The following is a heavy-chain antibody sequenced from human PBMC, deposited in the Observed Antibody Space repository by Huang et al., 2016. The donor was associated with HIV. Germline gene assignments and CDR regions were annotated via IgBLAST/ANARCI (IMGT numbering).Heavy chain of an antibody. CDR3: ARGSRQGKYYYGSGTAY. CDR1: GFTFSSYW. CDR2: IKSDGSST. Sequence: EVQLVESGGGLVQPGGSLRLSCAASGFTFSSYWMHWVRQVPGKGLVWVSHIKSDGSSTSYADSVKGRCTISRDHAKNTLYLQMNSLRAEDTAVYYCARGSRQGKYYYGSGTAYWGQGTLVTVSS. V-gene: IGHV3-74*01. D-gene: IGHD3-10*01. J-gene: IGHJ4*02.